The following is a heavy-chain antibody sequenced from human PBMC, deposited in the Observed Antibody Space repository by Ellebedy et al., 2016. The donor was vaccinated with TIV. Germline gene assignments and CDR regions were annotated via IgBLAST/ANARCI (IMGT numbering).Heavy chain of an antibody. D-gene: IGHD2-8*01. J-gene: IGHJ4*02. CDR2: IYYSGST. CDR3: ARRYCTNGVCYEAFDY. V-gene: IGHV4-39*01. Sequence: SETLSLTXTVSGGSISSSSYYWGWIRQPPGKGLEWIGSIYYSGSTYYNPSLKSRVTISVDTSKNQFSLKLSSVTAADTAVYYCARRYCTNGVCYEAFDYWGQGTLVTVSS. CDR1: GGSISSSSYY.